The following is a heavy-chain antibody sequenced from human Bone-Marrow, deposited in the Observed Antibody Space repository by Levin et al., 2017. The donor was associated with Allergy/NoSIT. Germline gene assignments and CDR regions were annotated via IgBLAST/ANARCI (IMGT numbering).Heavy chain of an antibody. J-gene: IGHJ4*02. Sequence: LSLTCATSGFTFSSYALNWVRQAPGKGLEWVSTISAGGGITYYADSVKGRFTISRDYSKNTLYLQMNSLRSEDTAVYSCAKDRDSASYFFDDWGQGTLVIVSS. CDR3: AKDRDSASYFFDD. D-gene: IGHD4-11*01. CDR2: ISAGGGIT. CDR1: GFTFSSYA. V-gene: IGHV3-23*01.